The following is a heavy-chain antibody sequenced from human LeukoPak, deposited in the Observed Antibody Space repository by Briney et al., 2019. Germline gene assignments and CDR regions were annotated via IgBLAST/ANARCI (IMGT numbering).Heavy chain of an antibody. Sequence: ASVKVSCKASGYTFTSYYMHWVRQAPGQGLEWMGVINPSGGSTSYAQKFQGRVTMTRDTSTSTVYMELSSLRSEDTAVYYCAREHPLGAAAGTSHVFGPWGQGTLVTVSS. CDR1: GYTFTSYY. CDR2: INPSGGST. CDR3: AREHPLGAAAGTSHVFGP. D-gene: IGHD6-13*01. V-gene: IGHV1-46*01. J-gene: IGHJ5*02.